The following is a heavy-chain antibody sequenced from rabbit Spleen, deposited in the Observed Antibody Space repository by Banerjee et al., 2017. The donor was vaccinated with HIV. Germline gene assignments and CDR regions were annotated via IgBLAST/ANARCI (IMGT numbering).Heavy chain of an antibody. CDR3: ARDTASSFSSYGMDL. D-gene: IGHD8-1*01. V-gene: IGHV1S40*01. Sequence: QSLEESGGDLVKPGASLTLTCTASGFTISSSYWMNWVRQAPGKGLEWIARIYGGSSDTTGYASWAKGRFTISKTSSTTVTLQMTSLTAADTATYFCARDTASSFSSYGMDLWGPGTLVTVS. J-gene: IGHJ6*01. CDR1: GFTISSSYW. CDR2: IYGGSSDTT.